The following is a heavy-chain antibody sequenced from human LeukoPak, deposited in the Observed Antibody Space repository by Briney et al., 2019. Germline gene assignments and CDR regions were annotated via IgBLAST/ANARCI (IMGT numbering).Heavy chain of an antibody. CDR3: ARDTVHYYDSSGYYN. CDR2: ISAYNGNT. V-gene: IGHV1-18*01. Sequence: ASVKVSCKASGYTFTSYGISWVRQAPGQGLEWMGWISAYNGNTNYAQKLQGRVTMTTDTSTSTAYMELRSLRSDDTALYYCARDTVHYYDSSGYYNWGQGTLVTVSS. J-gene: IGHJ4*02. CDR1: GYTFTSYG. D-gene: IGHD3-22*01.